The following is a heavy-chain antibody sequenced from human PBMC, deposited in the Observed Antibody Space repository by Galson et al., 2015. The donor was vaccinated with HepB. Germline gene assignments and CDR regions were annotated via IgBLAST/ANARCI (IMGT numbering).Heavy chain of an antibody. CDR2: INSDGSTT. D-gene: IGHD6-19*01. Sequence: SLRLSCAASGFTFSSYWMHWVRQAPGKGLVWVSRINSDGSTTSYADSVKGRFTISRDNAKNTLYLQMNSLRAEDTAVYYCARDLQGRNTGIVVAREDYWGQGTLVTVSS. J-gene: IGHJ4*02. CDR1: GFTFSSYW. V-gene: IGHV3-74*01. CDR3: ARDLQGRNTGIVVAREDY.